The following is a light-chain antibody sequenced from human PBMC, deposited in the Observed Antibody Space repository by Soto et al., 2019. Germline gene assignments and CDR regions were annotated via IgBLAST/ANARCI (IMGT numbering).Light chain of an antibody. CDR3: SSYTSSSTV. CDR1: SSDVGGYNY. CDR2: DVS. J-gene: IGLJ1*01. V-gene: IGLV2-14*01. Sequence: QSVLTQPASVSGSPGQSITISCTGTSSDVGGYNYVSWYQQHPGKAPKLMIYDVSNRPSGVSNRFSGSKSGNTASLTISGFQAEDEADYYCSSYTSSSTVFGTGTKVTVL.